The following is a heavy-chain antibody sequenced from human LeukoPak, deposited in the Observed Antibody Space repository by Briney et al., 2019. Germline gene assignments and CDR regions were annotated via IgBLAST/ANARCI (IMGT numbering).Heavy chain of an antibody. CDR3: VKGPLVRLDY. CDR2: INGGGGST. V-gene: IGHV3-23*01. J-gene: IGHJ4*02. CDR1: GFTFSSYA. D-gene: IGHD6-13*01. Sequence: GGSLRLSCAASGFTFSSYAMNWVRQAPGKGLEWVSAINGGGGSTYYADSVKGRFTISRDNSRNTLFLQMNSLRVEDTAVYYCVKGPLVRLDYWGQGTLVTVSS.